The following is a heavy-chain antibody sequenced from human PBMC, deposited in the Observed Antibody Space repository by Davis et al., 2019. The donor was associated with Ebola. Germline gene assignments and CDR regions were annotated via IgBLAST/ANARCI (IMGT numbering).Heavy chain of an antibody. V-gene: IGHV3-30-3*02. CDR1: GFTFSSYA. D-gene: IGHD3-16*01. Sequence: GESLKISCAASGFTFSSYAMHWVRQAPGKGLEWVAVISYDGSNKYYADSVKGRFTISRDNSKNTLYLQMNSLRAEDTAVYYCARAHYDYTYDYWGQGTLVTVSS. CDR3: ARAHYDYTYDY. J-gene: IGHJ4*02. CDR2: ISYDGSNK.